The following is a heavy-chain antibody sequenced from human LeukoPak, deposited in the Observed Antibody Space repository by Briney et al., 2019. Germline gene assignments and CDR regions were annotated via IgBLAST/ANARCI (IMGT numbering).Heavy chain of an antibody. D-gene: IGHD6-19*01. Sequence: SETLSLTCTVSGGSISSSSYYWGWIRQPPGKGLEWIGSIYYSGSTYYNPSLKSRVTISVDTSKNQFSLKLSSVTAADTAVYYCARLGYSSGWYFDYWGQGTLVTVSS. CDR2: IYYSGST. CDR3: ARLGYSSGWYFDY. CDR1: GGSISSSSYY. V-gene: IGHV4-39*01. J-gene: IGHJ4*02.